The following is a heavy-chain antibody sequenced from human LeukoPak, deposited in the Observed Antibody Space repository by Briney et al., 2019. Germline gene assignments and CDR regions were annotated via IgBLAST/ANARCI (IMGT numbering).Heavy chain of an antibody. D-gene: IGHD3-9*01. V-gene: IGHV3-53*01. CDR1: GFTVSSNY. CDR3: AKENDILTGYSPCGY. J-gene: IGHJ4*02. Sequence: SLRLSCAASGFTVSSNYMSWVRQAPGEGLEWVSVIFGGGSTYYPDSVKGRFTISRDNSKNTLYLQMDSLRAEDTAVYFCAKENDILTGYSPCGYWGQGTQVTISS. CDR2: IFGGGST.